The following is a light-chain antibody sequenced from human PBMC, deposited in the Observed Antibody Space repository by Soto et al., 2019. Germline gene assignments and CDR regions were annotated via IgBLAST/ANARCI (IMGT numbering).Light chain of an antibody. Sequence: ESVLTQSPGALCLSAGERATLSCRASQSVSSSYLAWYQQKPGQAPRLLIYGASTRATGIPDRFSGSGSGTDFTLTISRLEPEDFAVYYCQQYGSSPRTFGGGTKVDIK. CDR1: QSVSSSY. J-gene: IGKJ4*01. CDR2: GAS. V-gene: IGKV3-20*01. CDR3: QQYGSSPRT.